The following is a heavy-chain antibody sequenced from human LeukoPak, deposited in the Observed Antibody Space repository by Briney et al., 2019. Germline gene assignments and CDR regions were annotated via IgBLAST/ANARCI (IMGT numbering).Heavy chain of an antibody. Sequence: GGSLRLSCAASGFTVSSNYMSWVRQAPGKGLEWVAVIWYDGSNKYYADSVKGRFTISRDNSKNTLYLQMNSLRAEDTVVYYCARNSREWLFSPDVWGQGTTVTVSS. CDR3: ARNSREWLFSPDV. V-gene: IGHV3-33*08. CDR1: GFTVSSNY. D-gene: IGHD3-3*01. J-gene: IGHJ6*02. CDR2: IWYDGSNK.